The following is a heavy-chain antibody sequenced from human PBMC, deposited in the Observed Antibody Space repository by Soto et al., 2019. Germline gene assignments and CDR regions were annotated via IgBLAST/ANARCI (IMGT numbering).Heavy chain of an antibody. V-gene: IGHV4-59*01. D-gene: IGHD6-25*01. CDR3: AREGRRSYYYGMDV. Sequence: QVQLQESGPGLVKPSETLSLTCTVPGGSISSYYWSWIRQPPGKGLEWIGYIYYSGSTNYNPSLKSRVTISVDTSKNQFSLKLSSVTAADTAVYYCAREGRRSYYYGMDVWGQGTTVTVSS. CDR1: GGSISSYY. J-gene: IGHJ6*02. CDR2: IYYSGST.